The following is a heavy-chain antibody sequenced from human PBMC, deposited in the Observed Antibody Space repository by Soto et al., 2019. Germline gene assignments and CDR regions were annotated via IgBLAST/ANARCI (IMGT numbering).Heavy chain of an antibody. Sequence: LVESGGDLVYPGGSLRHSCVASGFRFSDHSMNWVRQAPGKGLQWISYISSNSDTTYYADSVKGRFTVSRDNAKNALFLQMKSLRDDDTATYYCARLPKGSLVTAWGQGARVTVSS. CDR3: ARLPKGSLVTA. CDR2: ISSNSDTT. D-gene: IGHD2-21*02. J-gene: IGHJ4*02. CDR1: GFRFSDHS. V-gene: IGHV3-48*02.